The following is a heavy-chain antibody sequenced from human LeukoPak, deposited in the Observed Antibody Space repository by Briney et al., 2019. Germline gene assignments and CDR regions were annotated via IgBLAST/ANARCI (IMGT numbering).Heavy chain of an antibody. V-gene: IGHV1-2*02. Sequence: GASVKVSCRASGHSFTDYYIHWVRQAPGQGLEWMGWSKPDSGGTRCAQEFQARVTMTRDTSISTVYMELSRLTSDDTAVYYCASAGYFKPLDFWGQGTLVTVSS. CDR3: ASAGYFKPLDF. CDR1: GHSFTDYY. D-gene: IGHD2/OR15-2a*01. CDR2: SKPDSGGT. J-gene: IGHJ4*02.